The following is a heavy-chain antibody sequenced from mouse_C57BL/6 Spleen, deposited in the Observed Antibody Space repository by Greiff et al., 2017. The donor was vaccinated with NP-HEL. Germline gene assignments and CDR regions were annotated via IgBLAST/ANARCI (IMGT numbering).Heavy chain of an antibody. Sequence: EVMLVESGEGLVKPGGSLKLSCAASGFTFSSYAMSWVRQTPEKRLEWVAYISSGGDYIYYADTVKGRFTISRDNARNTLYLQMSSLKSEDTAMYYCTREGTAQDGDAMDYWGQGTSVTVSS. D-gene: IGHD3-2*02. CDR1: GFTFSSYA. J-gene: IGHJ4*01. CDR2: ISSGGDYI. V-gene: IGHV5-9-1*02. CDR3: TREGTAQDGDAMDY.